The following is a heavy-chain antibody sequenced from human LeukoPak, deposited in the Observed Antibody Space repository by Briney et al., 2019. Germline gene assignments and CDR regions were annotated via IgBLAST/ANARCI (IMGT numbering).Heavy chain of an antibody. CDR1: GFTFSSYS. CDR3: AREEGGAGLYGFDI. V-gene: IGHV3-21*01. J-gene: IGHJ3*02. D-gene: IGHD1-26*01. CDR2: ISSSSDYI. Sequence: GGSLRLSCAASGFTFSSYSMNWVRQAPGKGLEWVSSISSSSDYIYYADSLKGRFTISRDNAKTSLYLQMNSLRAEDTAVYYCAREEGGAGLYGFDIWGQGTMVTVSS.